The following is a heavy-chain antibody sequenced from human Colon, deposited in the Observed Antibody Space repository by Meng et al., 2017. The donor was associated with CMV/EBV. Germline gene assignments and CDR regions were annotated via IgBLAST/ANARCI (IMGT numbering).Heavy chain of an antibody. J-gene: IGHJ4*02. CDR2: ISASGGST. V-gene: IGHV3-23*01. CDR1: GFPFTEFA. Sequence: GESLKISCAASGFPFTEFAMTWVRQAPGKGLEWVSGISASGGSTYYADSVKGRFPVSRDNGKNTQYLQINSLTVEDTATYYCVTWLGDPFVDYWGQGTLVTVSS. CDR3: VTWLGDPFVDY. D-gene: IGHD3-10*01.